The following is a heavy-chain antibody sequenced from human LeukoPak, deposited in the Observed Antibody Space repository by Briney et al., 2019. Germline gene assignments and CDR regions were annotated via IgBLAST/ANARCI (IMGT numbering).Heavy chain of an antibody. CDR1: GYAFTNYY. V-gene: IGHV1-46*01. CDR2: LNPSSGNT. Sequence: GASVKVSCKASGYAFTNYYMDWVRQAPGQGLEWMGILNPSSGNTNFAQKLQGRVTMTTDTSTSTAYMELRSLRSDDTAVYYCARDMAPDFWSGYYTPTFDYWGQGTLVTVSS. J-gene: IGHJ4*02. D-gene: IGHD3-3*01. CDR3: ARDMAPDFWSGYYTPTFDY.